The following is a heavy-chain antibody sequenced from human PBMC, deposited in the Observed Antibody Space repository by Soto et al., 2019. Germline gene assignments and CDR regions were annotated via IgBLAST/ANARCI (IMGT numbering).Heavy chain of an antibody. Sequence: PSETLSLTCTVSGGSISSSSYYWGWIRQPPGKGLEWIGSIYYSGSTYYKPSLKSRVTISVDTSKNQFSLKLSSVTAADKAVYYCARLAIFVASQEETHYYGMDVWGQGTTVTVSS. CDR1: GGSISSSSYY. CDR2: IYYSGST. D-gene: IGHD3-3*01. V-gene: IGHV4-39*01. J-gene: IGHJ6*02. CDR3: ARLAIFVASQEETHYYGMDV.